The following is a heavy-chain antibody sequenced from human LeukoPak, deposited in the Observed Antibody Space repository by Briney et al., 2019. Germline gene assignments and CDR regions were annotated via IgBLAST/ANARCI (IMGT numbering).Heavy chain of an antibody. CDR2: ISSSGSTI. Sequence: GGSLRLSCAASGFTFSDYYMSWIRQAPGKGLEWVSYISSSGSTIYYADSVKGRFTISRDNSKNTLYLQMNSLRAEDTAVYYCAKSGPPGGWEKNFDYWGQGTLVTVST. CDR1: GFTFSDYY. V-gene: IGHV3-11*01. J-gene: IGHJ4*02. CDR3: AKSGPPGGWEKNFDY. D-gene: IGHD1-26*01.